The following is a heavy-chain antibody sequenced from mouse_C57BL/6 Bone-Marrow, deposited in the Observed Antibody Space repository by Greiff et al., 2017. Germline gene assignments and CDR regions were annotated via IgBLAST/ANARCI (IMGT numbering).Heavy chain of an antibody. V-gene: IGHV5-4*01. D-gene: IGHD1-1*01. Sequence: EVQLVESGGGLVKPGGSLKLSCAASGFTFSSYAMSWVRQTPEKRLEWVATISDGGSYTYYPDNVKGRFTISRDNAKNNLYLQMSHLKSEDTAMYYCARVYYYGSSYRYYAMDYWGQGTSVTVSS. CDR3: ARVYYYGSSYRYYAMDY. J-gene: IGHJ4*01. CDR1: GFTFSSYA. CDR2: ISDGGSYT.